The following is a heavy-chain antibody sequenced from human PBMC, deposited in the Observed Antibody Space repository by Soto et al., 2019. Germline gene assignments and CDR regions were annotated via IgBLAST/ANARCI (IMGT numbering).Heavy chain of an antibody. V-gene: IGHV5-10-1*01. D-gene: IGHD6-6*01. CDR1: GYSFTSYW. J-gene: IGHJ6*02. Sequence: PGESLKISCKGSGYSFTSYWISWVRQMPGKGLEWMGRIDPSDSYTNYSLSFQGHVTISADKSISTAYLQWSSLKASDTAMYYCARQRGAARCYGMDVWGQGTTVTVSS. CDR3: ARQRGAARCYGMDV. CDR2: IDPSDSYT.